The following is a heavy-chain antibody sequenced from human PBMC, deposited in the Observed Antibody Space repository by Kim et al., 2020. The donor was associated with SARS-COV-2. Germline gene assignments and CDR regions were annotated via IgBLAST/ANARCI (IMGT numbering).Heavy chain of an antibody. CDR1: GFTFRNDW. CDR2: IMPDGSES. CDR3: AKANFDI. J-gene: IGHJ4*02. D-gene: IGHD3-9*01. V-gene: IGHV3-7*01. Sequence: GGSLRLSCVTSGFTFRNDWMSWVRQAPGKGLEWVANIMPDGSESSYVDSVRGRFTISRDNAKNSLYLQMNSLRAEDTAIYYCAKANFDIRGQVTLVTVSS.